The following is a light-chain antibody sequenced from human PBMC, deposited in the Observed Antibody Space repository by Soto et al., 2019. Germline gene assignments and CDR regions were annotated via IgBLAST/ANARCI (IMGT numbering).Light chain of an antibody. V-gene: IGKV1D-13*01. Sequence: AIQLTQSPSSLSASVGDRVTITCRASQGISSALAWYQQKPGKAPKLLIFDASNLERGVPSRFSGSGSRTHFSLSINNLQHEDVGTYFCQHYDNLPLTFGGEATE. J-gene: IGKJ4*01. CDR3: QHYDNLPLT. CDR1: QGISSA. CDR2: DAS.